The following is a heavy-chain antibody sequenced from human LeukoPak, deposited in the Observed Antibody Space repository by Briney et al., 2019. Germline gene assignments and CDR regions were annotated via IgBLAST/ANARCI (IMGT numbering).Heavy chain of an antibody. CDR3: ARDNSRFHMDV. J-gene: IGHJ6*03. Sequence: GGSLRLSCSGSGFTFNNYALNWVRQAPGKGLEWVSSISSSSSYIYYADSVKGRFTISRDNAKNSLYLQMNSLRAEDTAVYYCARDNSRFHMDVWGKGTTVTVSS. D-gene: IGHD3-3*01. CDR1: GFTFNNYA. CDR2: ISSSSSYI. V-gene: IGHV3-21*01.